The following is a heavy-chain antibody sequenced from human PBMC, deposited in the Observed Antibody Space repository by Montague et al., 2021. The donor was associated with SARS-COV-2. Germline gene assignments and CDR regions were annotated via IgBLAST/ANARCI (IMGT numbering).Heavy chain of an antibody. CDR3: ARDLTYGSGRSYYYYGMDA. J-gene: IGHJ6*02. CDR1: GLTVSSNY. CDR2: IYSGGST. V-gene: IGHV3-53*04. Sequence: SLRLSCAASGLTVSSNYMSWVRQAPGKGLEWVSVIYSGGSTYYADSVKGRFTISEHNSKNTLYLQMNSLRAEDTAVYYCARDLTYGSGRSYYYYGMDAWGQGTTVTVSS. D-gene: IGHD3-10*01.